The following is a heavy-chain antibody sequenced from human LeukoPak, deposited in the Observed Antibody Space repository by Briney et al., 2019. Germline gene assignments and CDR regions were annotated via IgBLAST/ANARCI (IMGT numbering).Heavy chain of an antibody. CDR1: GGSVSSGTYY. J-gene: IGHJ3*02. CDR3: ARDDRTYCSSTTCPDAYI. V-gene: IGHV4-61*09. CDR2: IYTSEST. Sequence: MASQTLSLTCTVSGGSVSSGTYYWSWIRQPAGKGLEWIGHIYTSESTNYNPSLKSRVTISVDTSKNQFSLKLTSVTAADTAVYYCARDDRTYCSSTTCPDAYIWGQGTMVTVSS. D-gene: IGHD2-2*01.